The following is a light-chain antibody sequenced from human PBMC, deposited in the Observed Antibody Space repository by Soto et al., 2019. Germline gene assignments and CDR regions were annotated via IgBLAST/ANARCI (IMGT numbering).Light chain of an antibody. V-gene: IGKV3-15*01. CDR1: QSISVTY. CDR2: GAS. CDR3: QQYNNWPIT. Sequence: EIVLTQSPGTLSLSPGERATLSCRASQSISVTYLAWYQQKPGQAPRLLIYGASTRATGIPARFSGSGSGTEFTLTISSLQSEDFEVYYCQQYNNWPITFGQGTRLEI. J-gene: IGKJ5*01.